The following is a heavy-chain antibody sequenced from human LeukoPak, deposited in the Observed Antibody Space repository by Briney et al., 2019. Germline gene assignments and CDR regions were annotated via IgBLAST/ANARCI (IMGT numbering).Heavy chain of an antibody. CDR2: INSDGSST. Sequence: GGSLRLSCAASGFTFSSYWMHWVRQAPGKGLVWVSRINSDGSSTSYADSVKGRFTISRDNAKNTLYLQMNSLRAEDTAVYYCARDEQYCDFWSGYYHNLFDYWGQGTLVTVSS. CDR1: GFTFSSYW. J-gene: IGHJ4*02. D-gene: IGHD3-3*01. CDR3: ARDEQYCDFWSGYYHNLFDY. V-gene: IGHV3-74*01.